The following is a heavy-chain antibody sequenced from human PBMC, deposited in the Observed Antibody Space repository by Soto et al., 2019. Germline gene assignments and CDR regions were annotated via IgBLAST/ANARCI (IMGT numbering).Heavy chain of an antibody. CDR1: GDTHTELS. J-gene: IGHJ4*02. D-gene: IGHD2-2*01. V-gene: IGHV1-24*01. Sequence: GASAKPSSKVCGDTHTELSMHWVRHAHGKGLEWMGGFDPEDGETIYAQKFQGRVTMTEDTSTDTAYMELSSLRSEDTAVYYCATDFVVVPAARFSYWGQGTLVTVSS. CDR2: FDPEDGET. CDR3: ATDFVVVPAARFSY.